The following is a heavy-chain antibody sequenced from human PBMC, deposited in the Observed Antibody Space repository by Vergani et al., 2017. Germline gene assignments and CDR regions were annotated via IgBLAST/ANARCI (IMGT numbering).Heavy chain of an antibody. Sequence: QVQLLESGPGLLKPSETLSLTCSVSGYSITSGYYWGWIRQPPGRGLEWIGSIYHTGSDYYNPSLKSRVTVSVDTSMNQFSLKLSSVTAADTAVYYCGSHATLVDAFDIWGQGTMVTVSS. J-gene: IGHJ3*02. CDR2: IYHTGSD. D-gene: IGHD1-1*01. CDR3: GSHATLVDAFDI. CDR1: GYSITSGYY. V-gene: IGHV4-38-2*01.